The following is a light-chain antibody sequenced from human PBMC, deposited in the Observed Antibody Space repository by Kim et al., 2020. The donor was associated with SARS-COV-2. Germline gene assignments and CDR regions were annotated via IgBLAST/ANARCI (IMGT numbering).Light chain of an antibody. CDR3: ASWDDTLSGWV. CDR2: NNK. V-gene: IGLV1-44*01. CDR1: SSNIGSNS. Sequence: GQRVTISCSRSSSNIGSNSVNWYQQVPGTAPKVLIYNNKQRPSGVPDRFSASKSGASASLAISGLQSEDEADYYCASWDDTLSGWVFGGGTQLTVL. J-gene: IGLJ3*02.